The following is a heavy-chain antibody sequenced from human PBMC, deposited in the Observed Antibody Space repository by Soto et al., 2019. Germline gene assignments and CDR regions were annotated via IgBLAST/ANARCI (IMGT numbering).Heavy chain of an antibody. CDR2: INHSGGT. CDR3: ARDGGSSTSPGHFDY. J-gene: IGHJ4*02. CDR1: GGSFSADY. Sequence: PSETLSLTCAVYGGSFSADYWSWSRQPPGKWREWIGEINHSGGTSYNPSLKSRVTISGDTSKSQFSLKLSSVTAADTAVYYCARDGGSSTSPGHFDYWGQGTLVTVSS. D-gene: IGHD2-2*01. V-gene: IGHV4-34*01.